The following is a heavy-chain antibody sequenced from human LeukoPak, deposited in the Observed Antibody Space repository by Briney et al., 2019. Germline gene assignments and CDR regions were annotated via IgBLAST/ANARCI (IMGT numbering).Heavy chain of an antibody. D-gene: IGHD2-8*01. V-gene: IGHV3-7*01. CDR1: GFTFSSYW. J-gene: IGHJ4*02. CDR3: ARDRPIMLYYFDY. CDR2: IKQDGSEK. Sequence: GSLRLSCAASGFTFSSYWMSWVRQAPGKGLEWVANIKQDGSEKYYVDSVKGRFTISRDNAKNSLYLQMNSLRAEDTAVYYCARDRPIMLYYFDYWGQGTLVTVSS.